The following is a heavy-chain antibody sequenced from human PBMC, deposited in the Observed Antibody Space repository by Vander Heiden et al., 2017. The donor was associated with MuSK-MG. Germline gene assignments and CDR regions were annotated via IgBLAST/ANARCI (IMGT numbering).Heavy chain of an antibody. V-gene: IGHV4-30-2*01. Sequence: QLQLQESGSGLVKPSQTLSLTCAVSGGSISSGGYSWSWIRQPPGKGLEWIGYIYHSGSTYYNPSLKSRVTISVDRSKNQFSLKLSSVTAADTAVYYCARGRSKYDSSGYYYDYWGQGTLVTVSS. D-gene: IGHD3-22*01. CDR1: GGSISSGGYS. CDR3: ARGRSKYDSSGYYYDY. CDR2: IYHSGST. J-gene: IGHJ4*02.